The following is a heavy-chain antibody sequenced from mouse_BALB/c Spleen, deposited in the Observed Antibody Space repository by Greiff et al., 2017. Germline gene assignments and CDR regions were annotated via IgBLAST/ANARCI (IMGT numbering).Heavy chain of an antibody. J-gene: IGHJ2*01. CDR2: IWGDGST. CDR3: ARSYRYDLYYFDY. CDR1: GFSLTGYG. D-gene: IGHD2-14*01. Sequence: VQGVESGPGLVAPSQSLSITCTVSGFSLTGYGVNWVRQPPGKGLEWLGMIWGDGSTDYNSALKSRLSISKDNSKSQVFLKMNSLQTDDTARYYCARSYRYDLYYFDYWGQGTTLTVSS. V-gene: IGHV2-6-7*01.